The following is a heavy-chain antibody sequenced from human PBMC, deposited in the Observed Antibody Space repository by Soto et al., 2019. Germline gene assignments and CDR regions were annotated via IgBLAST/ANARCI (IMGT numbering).Heavy chain of an antibody. J-gene: IGHJ4*02. CDR2: IIPNSGGT. V-gene: IGHV1-2*02. CDR3: AREVLVDTRLPPDY. Sequence: QVQLVQSGAEVKKPGSSVKVSCKASGGTFSSYAISWVRQAPGQGLEWMGGIIPNSGGTNYAQKFQGRVTLTRDTSISTAYMELSRLRSDDTAVYYCAREVLVDTRLPPDYWGQGTLVTVSS. CDR1: GGTFSSYA. D-gene: IGHD2-15*01.